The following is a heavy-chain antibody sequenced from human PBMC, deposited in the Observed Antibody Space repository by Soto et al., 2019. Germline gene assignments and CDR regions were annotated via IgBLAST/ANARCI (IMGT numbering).Heavy chain of an antibody. V-gene: IGHV1-2*02. J-gene: IGHJ6*02. CDR3: ANIAARTYYGMDV. CDR1: GYTFTGYY. Sequence: GASVKVSCKASGYTFTGYYMHWVRQAPGQGLEWMGWINPNSGGTNYARKFQGRVTMTRDTSISTAYMELSRLRSDDTAVYYCANIAARTYYGMDVWGQGTTVTAP. D-gene: IGHD6-6*01. CDR2: INPNSGGT.